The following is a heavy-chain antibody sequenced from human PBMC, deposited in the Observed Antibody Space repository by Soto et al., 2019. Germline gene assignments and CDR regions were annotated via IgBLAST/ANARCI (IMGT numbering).Heavy chain of an antibody. CDR2: ISYDGSNK. J-gene: IGHJ4*02. D-gene: IGHD3-10*01. CDR3: ARDWVWFGAHPIDY. CDR1: GFTFSNYG. V-gene: IGHV3-30*03. Sequence: QVQLVESGGGLVQPGGSLRLSCAASGFTFSNYGMHWVRQAPGKGLEWVAVISYDGSNKYYADAVNGRFTISRDNSKNPLYLQMNSLTTEDTAVYYCARDWVWFGAHPIDYWGQGTLVTVSS.